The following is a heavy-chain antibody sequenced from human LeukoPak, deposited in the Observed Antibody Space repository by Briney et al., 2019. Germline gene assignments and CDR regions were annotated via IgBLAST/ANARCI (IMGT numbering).Heavy chain of an antibody. CDR2: INPNSGGT. CDR1: GYTFTGYY. CDR3: ARDRLDYQLKMGFYYYYYMDV. D-gene: IGHD2-2*01. J-gene: IGHJ6*03. V-gene: IGHV1-2*06. Sequence: ASVKVSCKASGYTFTGYYMHWVRQAPGQGLEWMGRINPNSGGTNYAQKFQGRVTMTRDTSISTAYMELSRLRSDDTAVYYCARDRLDYQLKMGFYYYYYMDVWGKGTTVTVSS.